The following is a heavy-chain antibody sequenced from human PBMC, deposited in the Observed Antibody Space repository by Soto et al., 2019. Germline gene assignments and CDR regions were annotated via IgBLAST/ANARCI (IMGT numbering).Heavy chain of an antibody. CDR1: GFTFSNYA. J-gene: IGHJ4*02. CDR3: ARASGESYPGSRVFDS. D-gene: IGHD3-10*01. CDR2: VSFDGNNN. Sequence: QVQLVESGGGVVQPGRSLRLSCAASGFTFSNYALHWVRQAPGRGLEWVALVSFDGNNNYYANSVKGRFTISRDNSKNTLYLQMNSLRAEDTAIYYCARASGESYPGSRVFDSWGQGTRVTVSS. V-gene: IGHV3-30-3*01.